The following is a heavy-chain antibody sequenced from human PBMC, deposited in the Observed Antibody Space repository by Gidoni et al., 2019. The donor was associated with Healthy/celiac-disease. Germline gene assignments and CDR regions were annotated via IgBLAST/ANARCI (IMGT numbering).Heavy chain of an antibody. CDR3: AKDIGGGFLPVLTDYFDY. J-gene: IGHJ4*02. V-gene: IGHV3-43*01. Sequence: EVQLVESGGVVVQPGGSLRLSCAASGFTFDEYTMHWVRQDPGKGLEWVSLISWDGGSTYYADSVKGRFTISRDNSKNSLYLQMNSLRTEDTALYYCAKDIGGGFLPVLTDYFDYWGQGTLVTVSS. CDR1: GFTFDEYT. CDR2: ISWDGGST. D-gene: IGHD2-15*01.